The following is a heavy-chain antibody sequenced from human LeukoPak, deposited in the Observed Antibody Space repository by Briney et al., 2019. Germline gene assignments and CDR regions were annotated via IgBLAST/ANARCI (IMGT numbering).Heavy chain of an antibody. D-gene: IGHD3-10*01. CDR1: GFRYSHYG. Sequence: GGSLRLSCVASGFRYSHYGMNWVRQSPGKGLEWIAFISYDGSKKYYGDSVKGRFTISRDSSKNILYLQMNALTTEDTAVYYCAKDRGSGTYYLIPDYWGQGTLVIVSS. CDR3: AKDRGSGTYYLIPDY. J-gene: IGHJ4*02. V-gene: IGHV3-30*02. CDR2: ISYDGSKK.